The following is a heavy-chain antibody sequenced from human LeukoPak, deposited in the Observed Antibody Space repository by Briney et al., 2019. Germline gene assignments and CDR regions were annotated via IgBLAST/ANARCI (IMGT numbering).Heavy chain of an antibody. CDR2: IYTSGST. CDR1: GGSISSYY. D-gene: IGHD6-19*01. Sequence: SEALSLTCTVSGGSISSYYWSWIRQPAGKGLEWIGRIYTSGSTNYNPSLKSRVTMSVDTSKNQFSLKLSSVTAADTAVYYCARESSGWYERFFYYFDYWGQGTLATVSS. J-gene: IGHJ4*02. V-gene: IGHV4-4*07. CDR3: ARESSGWYERFFYYFDY.